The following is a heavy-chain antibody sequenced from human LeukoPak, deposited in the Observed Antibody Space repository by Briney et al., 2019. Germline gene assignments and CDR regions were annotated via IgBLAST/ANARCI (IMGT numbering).Heavy chain of an antibody. CDR3: AKEGLHYDILTGSIYYYGMDV. CDR1: GFTFSSYA. Sequence: PGGSLRLSCAASGFTFSSYAMHWVRQAPGKGLEWVAVISYDGSNKYYADSVKGRFTNSRDNSKNTLYLQMNSLRAEDTAVYYCAKEGLHYDILTGSIYYYGMDVWGQGTTVTVSS. V-gene: IGHV3-30*04. CDR2: ISYDGSNK. D-gene: IGHD3-9*01. J-gene: IGHJ6*02.